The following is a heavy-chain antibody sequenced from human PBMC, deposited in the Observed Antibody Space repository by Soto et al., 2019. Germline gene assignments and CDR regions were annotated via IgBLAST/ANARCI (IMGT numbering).Heavy chain of an antibody. CDR2: TSAYNGDS. V-gene: IGHV1-18*01. D-gene: IGHD4-17*01. J-gene: IGHJ4*02. Sequence: QVQLVQSGAEVKKPGASVKVSCKTSGYTFYSYDITWVRQAPGQGLEWMGTTSAYNGDSNFAQHLQGRVTMTIDKSTATAYMDLKNLTSDDTAVYYRARARATVTTERALGYWGQGTLVTVSS. CDR1: GYTFYSYD. CDR3: ARARATVTTERALGY.